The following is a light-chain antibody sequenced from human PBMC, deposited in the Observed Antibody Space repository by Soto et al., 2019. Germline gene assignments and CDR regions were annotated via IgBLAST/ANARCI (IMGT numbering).Light chain of an antibody. CDR1: SSDVGGYNY. V-gene: IGLV2-14*03. CDR2: DVS. Sequence: QSVLTQPASVSGSPGQSITISCTGTSSDVGGYNYVSWYQQHPGKAPKLMICDVSNRPSGVSNRFSGSKSGNTASLTISGLQAEDEADYYCSSYTSSGTYVFGTGTKVTVL. CDR3: SSYTSSGTYV. J-gene: IGLJ1*01.